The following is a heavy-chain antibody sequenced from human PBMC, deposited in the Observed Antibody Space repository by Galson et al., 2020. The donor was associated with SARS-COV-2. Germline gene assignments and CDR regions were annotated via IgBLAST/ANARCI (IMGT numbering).Heavy chain of an antibody. J-gene: IGHJ4*02. V-gene: IGHV1-18*04. CDR2: ISNYNGNT. CDR1: GYTFTSYG. Sequence: ASVKVSCKASGYTFTSYGISWVRQAPGQGLEWMGWISNYNGNTNYAQKLQDRVTMTTDTSTSTAYMELRSLRSDDTAVYYCARVDTTMVVTGVIDYWGQGTLVTVPS. CDR3: ARVDTTMVVTGVIDY. D-gene: IGHD5-18*01.